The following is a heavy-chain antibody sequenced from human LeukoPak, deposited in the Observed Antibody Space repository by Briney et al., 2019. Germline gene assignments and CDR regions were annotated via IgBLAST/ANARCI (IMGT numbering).Heavy chain of an antibody. CDR2: IYYSGST. V-gene: IGHV4-59*01. CDR3: ARKKFIAAGGFDP. D-gene: IGHD6-6*01. CDR1: GGAISNYY. Sequence: SETLSLTCTVSGGAISNYYWSWIRQPPGKGLEWIGYIYYSGSTNYNPSLKSRVTISVDTSKNQFSLKLSSVTAADTAVYYCARKKFIAAGGFDPWGQGTLVTVSS. J-gene: IGHJ5*02.